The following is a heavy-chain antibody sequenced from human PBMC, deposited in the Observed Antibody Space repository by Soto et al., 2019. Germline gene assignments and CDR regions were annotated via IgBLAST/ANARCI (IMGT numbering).Heavy chain of an antibody. V-gene: IGHV4-31*03. D-gene: IGHD1-1*01. CDR1: GVSINIGGYY. CDR2: IYYTGST. CDR3: ARGSQLERDALDI. J-gene: IGHJ3*02. Sequence: QVQLQESGPGLVKPSQTLSLTCTVSGVSINIGGYYWSWIRQHPGKGLEWIGYIYYTGSTYYTASLTSRITISLDTSTNQFSLKLSSVTVADTAVYYCARGSQLERDALDIWGQGTMVTVSS.